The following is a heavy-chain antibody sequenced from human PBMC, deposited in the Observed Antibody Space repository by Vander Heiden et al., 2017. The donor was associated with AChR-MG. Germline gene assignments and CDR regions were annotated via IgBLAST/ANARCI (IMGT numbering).Heavy chain of an antibody. Sequence: QLQLQESGPGLVKPSETLSLTCTVSGGSIRSSSYYWGWIRQPPGKGLEWIGSIYYSGSTYYNPSLKSRVTISVDTSKNQFSLKLSSVTAADTAVYYCARRVEMATIPDWFDPWGQGTLVTVSS. CDR1: GGSIRSSSYY. V-gene: IGHV4-39*01. J-gene: IGHJ5*02. CDR3: ARRVEMATIPDWFDP. CDR2: IYYSGST. D-gene: IGHD5-12*01.